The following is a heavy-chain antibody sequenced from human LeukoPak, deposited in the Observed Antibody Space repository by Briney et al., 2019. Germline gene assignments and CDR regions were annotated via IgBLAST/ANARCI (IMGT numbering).Heavy chain of an antibody. CDR1: GFTFTSYA. CDR2: ISGSGGGT. J-gene: IGHJ4*02. V-gene: IGHV3-23*01. Sequence: GGSLRLSCAASGFTFTSYALSWVRQAPGKGLEWVSAISGSGGGTYYADSVKGRFTISRDNSKNTLYLQMNSLRPEDTAVYYCAKRTFGSTWNPDDYWGQGTLVTVSS. D-gene: IGHD6-13*01. CDR3: AKRTFGSTWNPDDY.